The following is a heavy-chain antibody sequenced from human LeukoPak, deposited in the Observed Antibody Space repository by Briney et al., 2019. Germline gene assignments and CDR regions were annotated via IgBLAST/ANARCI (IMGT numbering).Heavy chain of an antibody. CDR3: ARGGEGGSRPFDP. CDR2: IYTSGST. V-gene: IGHV4-61*02. D-gene: IGHD2-15*01. J-gene: IGHJ5*02. CDR1: GGSISSGSYY. Sequence: SETLSLTCTVSGGSISSGSYYWSWIRQPAGKGLEWIGRIYTSGSTNYNPSLKSRVTISVDTSKNQFSLKLSSVTAADTAVYYCARGGEGGSRPFDPWGQGTLVTVSS.